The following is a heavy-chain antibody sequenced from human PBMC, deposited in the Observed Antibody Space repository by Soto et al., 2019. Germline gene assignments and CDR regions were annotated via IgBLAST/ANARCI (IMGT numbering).Heavy chain of an antibody. CDR3: ARDYDILTGYLYY. Sequence: QVQLVESGGGVVQPGRSLRLSCAASGFTFSSYAMHWVRQARGKGLEWVAVISYDGSNKYYPDSVKGRFTISRDNSKNTRYLQMNSLRAEDTAVYYCARDYDILTGYLYYWGQGSLVTVSS. CDR2: ISYDGSNK. D-gene: IGHD3-9*01. J-gene: IGHJ4*02. CDR1: GFTFSSYA. V-gene: IGHV3-30-3*01.